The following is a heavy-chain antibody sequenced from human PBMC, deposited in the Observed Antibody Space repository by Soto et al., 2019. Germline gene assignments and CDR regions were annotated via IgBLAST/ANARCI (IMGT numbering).Heavy chain of an antibody. CDR3: ARPTWNGGRDYFYALDV. V-gene: IGHV5-10-1*01. D-gene: IGHD1-1*01. CDR1: GYNFTSYF. CDR2: IDPRDSYT. Sequence: GESLKISCRGSGYNFTSYFINWVRQVPGKVLEWMGRIDPRDSYTQYSPSFQGHVTISIDKSTSTSYLRWSSLKASDTALYFCARPTWNGGRDYFYALDVWGQGXTVTVSS. J-gene: IGHJ6*02.